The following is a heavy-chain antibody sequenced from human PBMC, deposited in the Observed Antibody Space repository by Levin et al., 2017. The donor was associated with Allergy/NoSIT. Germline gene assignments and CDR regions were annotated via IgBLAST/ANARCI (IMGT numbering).Heavy chain of an antibody. Sequence: SETLSLTCTVSGGSITTSPYYWGLIRQAPGTGLEWIASISYYGSTHYNSSLQSRVTISRDTSKNQFSLTLSSVTAADTAVYYCTRVYTGSAFEHWGQGTLVTVSS. J-gene: IGHJ4*02. CDR2: ISYYGST. V-gene: IGHV4-39*07. D-gene: IGHD1-26*01. CDR1: GGSITTSPYY. CDR3: TRVYTGSAFEH.